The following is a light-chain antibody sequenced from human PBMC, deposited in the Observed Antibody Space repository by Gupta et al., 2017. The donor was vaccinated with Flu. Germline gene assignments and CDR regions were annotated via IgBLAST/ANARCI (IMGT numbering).Light chain of an antibody. CDR3: QQSSITLYS. CDR1: QNINSN. CDR2: FVS. V-gene: IGKV1-39*01. Sequence: PSSLSASVGDRVSMTCRASQNINSNLHWYQHEPGKAPKLLISFVSTLQSGVPSRFRGSGSGTDFTLTISSLQPEDVATYYCQQSSITLYSFGQGTKLEI. J-gene: IGKJ2*01.